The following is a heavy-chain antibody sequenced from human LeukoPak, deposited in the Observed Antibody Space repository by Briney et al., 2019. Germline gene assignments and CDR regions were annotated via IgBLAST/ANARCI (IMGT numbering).Heavy chain of an antibody. V-gene: IGHV3-23*01. CDR2: ISGSGGST. CDR1: GFTFSSYA. D-gene: IGHD3-9*01. J-gene: IGHJ6*02. CDR3: AKDLRGSRHFDWLLYPYYYYGMDV. Sequence: GGSLRLSCAASGFTFSSYAISWVRQAPGKGLEWVSAISGSGGSTYYADSVKGRFTISRDNSKNTLYLQMNSLRAEDTAVYYCAKDLRGSRHFDWLLYPYYYYGMDVWGQRTTVTVSS.